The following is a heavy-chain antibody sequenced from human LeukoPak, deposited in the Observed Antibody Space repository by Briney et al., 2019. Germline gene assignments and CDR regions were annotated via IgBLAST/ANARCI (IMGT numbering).Heavy chain of an antibody. D-gene: IGHD1-26*01. CDR1: GFTFSSYE. CDR2: ISSSGSTI. J-gene: IGHJ4*02. CDR3: ARDRLSGSYFDY. V-gene: IGHV3-48*03. Sequence: PGGSLRLSCAASGFTFSSYEMNWVRQAPGKGLEWVSYISSSGSTIYYADSVKGRFTISRDNAKNSLYLQMNSLRAEDTAVYYCARDRLSGSYFDYWGQGTLVTVSS.